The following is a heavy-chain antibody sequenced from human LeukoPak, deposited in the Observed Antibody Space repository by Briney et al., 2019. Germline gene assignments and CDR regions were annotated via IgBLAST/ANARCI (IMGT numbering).Heavy chain of an antibody. CDR3: AKRDSSGQYYFDY. Sequence: GGSLRLSCAASGFTFSSYGMHWVRQAPGKGLEWVAVIWYDGSNKYYADSVKGRFTISRDNSKTTLSLQMNSLRAEDTAVYYCAKRDSSGQYYFDYWGQGTLVTVSS. D-gene: IGHD3-22*01. V-gene: IGHV3-33*06. CDR1: GFTFSSYG. J-gene: IGHJ4*02. CDR2: IWYDGSNK.